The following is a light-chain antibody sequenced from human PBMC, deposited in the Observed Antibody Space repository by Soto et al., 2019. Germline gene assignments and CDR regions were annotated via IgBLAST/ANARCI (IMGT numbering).Light chain of an antibody. J-gene: IGKJ5*01. CDR1: ETLGRNY. CDR3: QQYGSSPLIS. CDR2: RIY. Sequence: ETLLTQSPGTLSLSPGERATLSCRASETLGRNYLAWYQQKPGQAPRLLIHRIYIRATGIPDRFSGSGSGRDFTLTISGLEPEDFAVYYCQQYGSSPLISFGQGTRLEIK. V-gene: IGKV3-20*01.